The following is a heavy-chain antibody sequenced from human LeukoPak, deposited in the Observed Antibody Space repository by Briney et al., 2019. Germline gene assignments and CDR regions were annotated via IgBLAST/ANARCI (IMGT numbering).Heavy chain of an antibody. Sequence: AASVKVSCKVSGYTLTELSMHWVRQAPGKGLEWMGGFDPEDGETIYAQNFQGRVTMTEDTSTDTAYMELSSVRSEDTAVYYCATGDYDLWETGGFDYWGQGTLVTVSS. D-gene: IGHD4-17*01. CDR2: FDPEDGET. V-gene: IGHV1-24*01. J-gene: IGHJ4*02. CDR1: GYTLTELS. CDR3: ATGDYDLWETGGFDY.